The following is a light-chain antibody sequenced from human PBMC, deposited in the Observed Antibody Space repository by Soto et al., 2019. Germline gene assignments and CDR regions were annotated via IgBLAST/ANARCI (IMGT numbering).Light chain of an antibody. CDR2: SAS. V-gene: IGKV1-9*01. CDR1: QDIGTY. CDR3: QQRSDWPPFT. J-gene: IGKJ4*01. Sequence: IQLTQSPSPLSASVRDRVTITCRASQDIGTYLAWYQQDPGKAPKLLIYSASTLQSGVPSRFSGSGSGTDFALTISSLQPEDLATYYCQQRSDWPPFTFGGGTKVEIK.